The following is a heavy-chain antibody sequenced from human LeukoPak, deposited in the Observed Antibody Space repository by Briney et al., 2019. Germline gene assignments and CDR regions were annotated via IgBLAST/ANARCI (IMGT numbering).Heavy chain of an antibody. CDR2: ISWDGGST. V-gene: IGHV3-43*01. CDR1: GFTFSSYA. J-gene: IGHJ3*02. CDR3: AKGSGQQLAYDAFDI. Sequence: GGSVRLSCAASGFTFSSYAMHWVRQAPGKGLEWVSLISWDGGSTYYADSVKGRFTISRDNSKNSLYLQMNSLRTEDTALYYCAKGSGQQLAYDAFDIWGQGTMVTVSS. D-gene: IGHD6-13*01.